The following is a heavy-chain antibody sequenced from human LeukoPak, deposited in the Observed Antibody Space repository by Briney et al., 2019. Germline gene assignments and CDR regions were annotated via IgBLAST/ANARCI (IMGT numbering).Heavy chain of an antibody. D-gene: IGHD4-23*01. CDR3: ARDRPATDTVGANYYYYYMDV. CDR2: INWNGGST. CDR1: VFTFDEYD. V-gene: IGHV3-20*04. Sequence: GGALRLSCAASVFTFDEYDMSGVRQAPGKGLDWDSGINWNGGSTGYADSVKGRCPISRGNAKTSLYLQMNSLRAEDTALYYCARDRPATDTVGANYYYYYMDVWGKGTTVTVSS. J-gene: IGHJ6*03.